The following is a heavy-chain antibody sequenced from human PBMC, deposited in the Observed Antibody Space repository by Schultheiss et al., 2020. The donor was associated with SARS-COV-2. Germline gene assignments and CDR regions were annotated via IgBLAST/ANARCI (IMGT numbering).Heavy chain of an antibody. V-gene: IGHV1-18*04. Sequence: SVKVSCKASGYTFTSYGISWVRQAPGQGLEWMGWISADNGNTNYAQKFQGRVTMTTDTSTNTAYMELRSLRSDDTAVYYCARKRAVIVTPGLDYWGQGTLVTVSS. D-gene: IGHD4-17*01. J-gene: IGHJ4*02. CDR3: ARKRAVIVTPGLDY. CDR1: GYTFTSYG. CDR2: ISADNGNT.